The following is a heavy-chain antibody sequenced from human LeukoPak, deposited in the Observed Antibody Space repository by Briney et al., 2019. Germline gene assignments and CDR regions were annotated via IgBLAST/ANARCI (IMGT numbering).Heavy chain of an antibody. CDR2: MHYGGSP. V-gene: IGHV4-30-4*01. CDR1: GGSISSGDYI. CDR3: TRGLPTDKIDY. D-gene: IGHD4-17*01. J-gene: IGHJ4*02. Sequence: SETLSLTCTVSGGSISSGDYIWTSIRQPAGKGLEWIGRMHYGGSPSYNPSLQSRVTISADTSKNQYSLNLYSVTAADTAVYYCTRGLPTDKIDYWGQGTLVTVSS.